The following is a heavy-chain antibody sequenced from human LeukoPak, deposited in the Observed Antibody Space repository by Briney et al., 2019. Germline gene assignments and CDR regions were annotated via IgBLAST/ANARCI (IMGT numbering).Heavy chain of an antibody. CDR3: ARDSGGTSSWNYYYYYMDV. V-gene: IGHV1-46*01. D-gene: IGHD6-13*01. Sequence: ASVKVSCKASGYTFSNHYMHWVRQAPGQGLEWMGAINPSGGSATLAQRFKGRVTMTRDTSTSTVYIELSSLRLEDTAVYYCARDSGGTSSWNYYYYYMDVWGEGTTVTISS. CDR2: INPSGGSA. J-gene: IGHJ6*03. CDR1: GYTFSNHY.